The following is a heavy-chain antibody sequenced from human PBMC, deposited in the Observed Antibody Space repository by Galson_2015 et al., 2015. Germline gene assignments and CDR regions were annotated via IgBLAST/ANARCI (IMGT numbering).Heavy chain of an antibody. CDR1: GFNFGSHG. Sequence: SLRLSCAASGFNFGSHGMHWVRQAPGKGLEWVAAISYDGTHEFNADSVKGRFTISRDNSKNTLYLQMNTLRVEGTAVYYCARDSTPYLVWGLGTLDYWGQGTLVTVSS. D-gene: IGHD3-16*01. J-gene: IGHJ4*02. V-gene: IGHV3-30*03. CDR2: ISYDGTHE. CDR3: ARDSTPYLVWGLGTLDY.